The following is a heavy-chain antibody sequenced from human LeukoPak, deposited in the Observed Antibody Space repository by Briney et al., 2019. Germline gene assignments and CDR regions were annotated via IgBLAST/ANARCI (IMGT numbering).Heavy chain of an antibody. CDR1: GYDFTNYW. J-gene: IGHJ2*01. Sequence: GESLKISCEGSGYDFTNYWIGWVRQMPGKGLEWMGVIYPGDSDTRYSPSFQGHFTISADKSITTAYLQWSSLKAPDSAMYYCARSYSYGYFDLWGRGTLVTVSS. CDR2: IYPGDSDT. CDR3: ARSYSYGYFDL. D-gene: IGHD5-18*01. V-gene: IGHV5-51*01.